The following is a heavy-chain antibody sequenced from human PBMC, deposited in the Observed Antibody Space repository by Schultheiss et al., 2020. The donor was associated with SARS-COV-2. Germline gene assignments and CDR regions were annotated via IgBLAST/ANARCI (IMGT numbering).Heavy chain of an antibody. CDR2: IDPSDSYT. CDR1: GYSFTSYW. J-gene: IGHJ5*02. V-gene: IGHV5-10-1*01. Sequence: GGSLRLSCKGSGYSFTSYWISWVRQMPGKGLEWMGRIDPSDSYTKYSPSFQGHVTISADKSINTAYLQWSSLKASDTAMYYCAKSPFYSSKKWFDPWGQGTLVTVSS. D-gene: IGHD6-13*01. CDR3: AKSPFYSSKKWFDP.